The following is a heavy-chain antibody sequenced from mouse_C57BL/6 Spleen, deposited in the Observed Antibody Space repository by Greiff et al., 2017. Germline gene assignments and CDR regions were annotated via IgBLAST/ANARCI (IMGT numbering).Heavy chain of an antibody. CDR2: ISNLAYSI. CDR3: ARDHYYGSSYEGYWYFDV. D-gene: IGHD1-1*01. Sequence: EVKLVESGGGLVQPGGSLKLSCAASGFTFSDYGMAWVRQAPRKGPEWVAFISNLAYSIYYADTVTGRFTISRENAKNTLYLEMGSLRSEDTAVYYCARDHYYGSSYEGYWYFDVWGTGTTVTVSS. CDR1: GFTFSDYG. V-gene: IGHV5-15*01. J-gene: IGHJ1*03.